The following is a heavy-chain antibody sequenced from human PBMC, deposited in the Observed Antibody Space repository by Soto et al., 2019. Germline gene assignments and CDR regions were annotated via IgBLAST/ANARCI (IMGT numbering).Heavy chain of an antibody. V-gene: IGHV4-34*01. CDR1: GGSFSGYY. D-gene: IGHD3-3*02. CDR3: ARGTIQAFFNY. J-gene: IGHJ4*02. CDR2: INHSGST. Sequence: PSETLSLTCAVYGGSFSGYYWRWIRQPPGKGLEWIGEINHSGSTNYNPSLKSRVTISVDTSKNQFSLKLSSETAADTAVYYCARGTIQAFFNYWDRGPLVAVSS.